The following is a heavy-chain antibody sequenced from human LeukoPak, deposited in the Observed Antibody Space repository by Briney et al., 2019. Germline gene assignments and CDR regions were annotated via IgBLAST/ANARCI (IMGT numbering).Heavy chain of an antibody. V-gene: IGHV3-23*01. CDR3: ATYRRGYHDSSESYFFDY. J-gene: IGHJ4*02. Sequence: PGGSLRLSCAASGFTFNIYAMSWVRQAPGKGLEWVSAISGSGGSTYYAGSVKGRFTISRDNSKNTLYLQMNGLRAEDTAVYYCATYRRGYHDSSESYFFDYWGQGTLVTVSS. D-gene: IGHD3-22*01. CDR2: ISGSGGST. CDR1: GFTFNIYA.